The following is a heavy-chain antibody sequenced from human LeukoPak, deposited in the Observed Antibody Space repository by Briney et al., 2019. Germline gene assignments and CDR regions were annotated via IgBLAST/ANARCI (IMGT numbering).Heavy chain of an antibody. J-gene: IGHJ4*02. CDR2: IYYSGST. CDR3: ARHPGDGYNSDVDY. CDR1: GGSISSSSYY. D-gene: IGHD5-24*01. V-gene: IGHV4-39*01. Sequence: SEPLSLTCTVSGGSISSSSYYWGWIRQPPGKGLEWIGSIYYSGSTYYNPSLKSRVTISVDTSKNQFSLKLSSVTAADTAVYYCARHPGDGYNSDVDYWGQGTLVTVSS.